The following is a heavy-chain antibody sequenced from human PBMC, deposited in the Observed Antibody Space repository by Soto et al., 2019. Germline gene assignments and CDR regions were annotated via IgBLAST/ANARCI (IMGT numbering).Heavy chain of an antibody. CDR3: SREQGIVGPNSAFGL. V-gene: IGHV3-21*01. D-gene: IGHD1-26*01. CDR2: INGRSNYI. CDR1: GFTFNTYV. Sequence: EVHLVESGGGLVKPGGSLRLSCAASGFTFNTYVMNWVRQPPGKGLEWVSSINGRSNYIYYADSVKGRFTISRDNAKKALHVQMNRPRAEHTAVYYCSREQGIVGPNSAFGLWGQGTPVTVAS. J-gene: IGHJ4*02.